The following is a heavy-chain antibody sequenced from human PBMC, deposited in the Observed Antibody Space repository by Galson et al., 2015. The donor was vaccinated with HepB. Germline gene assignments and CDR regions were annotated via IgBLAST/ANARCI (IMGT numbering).Heavy chain of an antibody. CDR2: IYPGDSDT. V-gene: IGHV5-51*01. CDR1: GYSFTSYW. D-gene: IGHD3-10*01. CDR3: ATQSTMVRGRWGVQRGRGAFDI. Sequence: QSGAEVKKPGESLKISCKGSGYSFTSYWIGWVRQMPGKGLEWMGIIYPGDSDTRYSPSFQGQVTISADKSISTAYLQWSSLKASDTAMYYCATQSTMVRGRWGVQRGRGAFDIWGQGTMVTVSS. J-gene: IGHJ3*02.